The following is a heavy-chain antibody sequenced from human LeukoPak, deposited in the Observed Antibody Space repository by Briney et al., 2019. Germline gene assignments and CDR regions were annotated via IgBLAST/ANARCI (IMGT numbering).Heavy chain of an antibody. CDR3: ARTNFDIVGATTLWFFDY. CDR1: GGTFSSYA. D-gene: IGHD1-26*01. J-gene: IGHJ4*02. V-gene: IGHV1-69*13. CDR2: IIPIFGAA. Sequence: ASVKVSCKASGGTFSSYAISWVRQAPGQGLEWMGGIIPIFGAANYAQKFQGRVTITADESTSTAYMELSSLRSEDTAVYYCARTNFDIVGATTLWFFDYWGQGTLVTVSS.